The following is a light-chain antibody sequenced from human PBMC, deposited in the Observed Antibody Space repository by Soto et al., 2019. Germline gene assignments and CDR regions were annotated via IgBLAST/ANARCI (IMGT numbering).Light chain of an antibody. Sequence: QSVLTQPASVSGSPGQSITISCTGTSSDVGNYNYVAWYQLYPGKAPKVIIYEVTNRPSGVSNRFSGSKSGNTASLTISGLQAEDEAEYYCSSYTGSSTYVFGSGTKVTVL. V-gene: IGLV2-14*01. J-gene: IGLJ1*01. CDR3: SSYTGSSTYV. CDR2: EVT. CDR1: SSDVGNYNY.